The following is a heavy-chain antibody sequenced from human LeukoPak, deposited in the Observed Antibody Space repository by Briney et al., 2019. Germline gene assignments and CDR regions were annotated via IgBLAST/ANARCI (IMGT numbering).Heavy chain of an antibody. D-gene: IGHD6-13*01. CDR2: IIPIFGTA. CDR3: ARDRPRAAVIAAGEFDY. J-gene: IGHJ4*02. Sequence: ASVKVSCKASGGTFSSYAISWVRQAPGQGLEWMGGIIPIFGTANYAQKFQGGVTITADESTSTAYMELSSLRSEDTAVYYCARDRPRAAVIAAGEFDYWGQGTLVTVSS. CDR1: GGTFSSYA. V-gene: IGHV1-69*13.